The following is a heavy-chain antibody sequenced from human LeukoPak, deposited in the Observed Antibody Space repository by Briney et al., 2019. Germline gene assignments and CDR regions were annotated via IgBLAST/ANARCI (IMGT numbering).Heavy chain of an antibody. Sequence: GGSLRLSCAASGFTFSDYWMHWVRQAPGKGLVWVSRISSDGSRVTYADSVKGRFTISRDNAKNTLYLQMNSLRAEDTAVYYCARVYCTNGVCYDAFDIWGQGTMVTVSS. D-gene: IGHD2-8*01. CDR2: ISSDGSRV. CDR3: ARVYCTNGVCYDAFDI. J-gene: IGHJ3*02. V-gene: IGHV3-74*01. CDR1: GFTFSDYW.